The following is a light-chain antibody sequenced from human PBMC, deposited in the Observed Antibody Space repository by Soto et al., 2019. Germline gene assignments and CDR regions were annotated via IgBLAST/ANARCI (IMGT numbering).Light chain of an antibody. CDR3: QQTYSALWT. CDR2: GAS. CDR1: QSISSH. V-gene: IGKV1-39*01. J-gene: IGKJ1*01. Sequence: DIQMTQSPSSLSASVGDRVTITCRTSQSISSHLSWYHQKPGKAPKLLIYGASNLQTGVPSRFSGSGSGTYFTLTISSLQPEDFATYYCQQTYSALWTFGQGTKVEIK.